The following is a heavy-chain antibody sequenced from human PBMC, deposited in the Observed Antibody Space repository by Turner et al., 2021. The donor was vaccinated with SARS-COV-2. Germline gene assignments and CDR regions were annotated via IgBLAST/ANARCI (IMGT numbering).Heavy chain of an antibody. J-gene: IGHJ4*02. CDR2: ITYDGSNK. D-gene: IGHD6-13*01. V-gene: IGHV3-30*18. Sequence: QVQLVASGGGVVQHGRSLSPSCAASGFTFSSYGMHWVRQAPGKGLGWVAVITYDGSNKYYADSVKGRFTISRDNSKNTLYLQMNSLRAEDTAVYYCAKGEQQHFDYWGQGTLVTVSS. CDR3: AKGEQQHFDY. CDR1: GFTFSSYG.